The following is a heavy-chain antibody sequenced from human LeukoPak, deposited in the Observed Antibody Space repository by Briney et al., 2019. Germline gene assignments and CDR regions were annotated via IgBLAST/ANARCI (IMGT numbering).Heavy chain of an antibody. D-gene: IGHD2-2*01. V-gene: IGHV1-2*02. CDR3: ARGSSSTSPGNWFDP. CDR1: GYTFTGYY. Sequence: ASVTVSCKASGYTFTGYYMHWVRQAPGQGLEWMGWINPNSGGTNYAQKFQGRVTMTRDTSINTAYMELSRLGSDDTAVYYCARGSSSTSPGNWFDPWGQGTLVTVSS. J-gene: IGHJ5*02. CDR2: INPNSGGT.